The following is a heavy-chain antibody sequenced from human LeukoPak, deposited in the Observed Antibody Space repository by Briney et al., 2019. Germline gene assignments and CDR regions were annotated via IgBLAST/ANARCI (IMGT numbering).Heavy chain of an antibody. D-gene: IGHD5-18*01. V-gene: IGHV4-59*01. CDR3: ARGQKYTYGYTVTELGSRYFDY. CDR1: GGSISSYY. J-gene: IGHJ4*02. Sequence: PSETLSLTCTVSGGSISSYYWNWIRQPPGKGLEYIGYILYSGRTNYNPSLKSRVTISVDTSKNWFSLRLTSVTAADTAVYYCARGQKYTYGYTVTELGSRYFDYWGQGTLVTVSS. CDR2: ILYSGRT.